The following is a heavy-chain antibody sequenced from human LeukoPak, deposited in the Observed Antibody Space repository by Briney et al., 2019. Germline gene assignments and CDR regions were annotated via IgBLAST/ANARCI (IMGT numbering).Heavy chain of an antibody. D-gene: IGHD3-22*01. J-gene: IGHJ3*02. Sequence: SETLSLTCTVSGGSISGYYWGWIRQPPGKGLEWMGYFYNRGTTNYNPSLKSRIIMSVDTSKNQFSLKLTSVTAADTAVYYCARDFKYYGSSGYYAFDIWGQGTMVTVSS. V-gene: IGHV4-59*01. CDR2: FYNRGTT. CDR3: ARDFKYYGSSGYYAFDI. CDR1: GGSISGYY.